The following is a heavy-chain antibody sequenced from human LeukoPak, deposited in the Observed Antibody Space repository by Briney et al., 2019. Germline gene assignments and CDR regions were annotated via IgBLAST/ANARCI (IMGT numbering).Heavy chain of an antibody. V-gene: IGHV3-30*02. Sequence: GGSLRLSCAASGFTFSSYGMHWVRQAPGKGLEWVAFIRYDGSNKYYADSVKGRFTISRDNSKNTLYLQMNSLRAEDTAVYYCAKTEGYCSSTSCYRDWADAFDIWGQGTMVTVSS. D-gene: IGHD2-2*02. J-gene: IGHJ3*02. CDR1: GFTFSSYG. CDR2: IRYDGSNK. CDR3: AKTEGYCSSTSCYRDWADAFDI.